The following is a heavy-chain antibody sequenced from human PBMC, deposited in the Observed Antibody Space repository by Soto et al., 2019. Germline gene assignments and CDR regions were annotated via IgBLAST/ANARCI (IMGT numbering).Heavy chain of an antibody. CDR3: AKSPEGKLYFDY. J-gene: IGHJ4*02. CDR2: ISGSGT. CDR1: GFTLGSSA. Sequence: EVQLLESGGGLVQPGGSLRLSCAASGFTLGSSAMSWVRQAPGKGLEWVSAISGSGTYYADSVKGRFTISRDNSKNTLYLQMNSLRAEDTAVYYCAKSPEGKLYFDYWGQGTLVAVSS. V-gene: IGHV3-23*01.